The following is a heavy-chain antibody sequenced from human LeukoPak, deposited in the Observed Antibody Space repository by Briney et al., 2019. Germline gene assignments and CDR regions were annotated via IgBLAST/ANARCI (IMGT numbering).Heavy chain of an antibody. CDR1: GGSVSSINAA. Sequence: SQTLSLTCAISGGSVSSINAAWNWTRQSPSRGLEWLGRTYYRSKWYNHYAVFVKSRITINPYTSRNQFSLQLNSVTPDDTAVYYCVRSGYGGYLDYWGQRTLVTVSA. J-gene: IGHJ4*02. CDR2: TYYRSKWYN. CDR3: VRSGYGGYLDY. V-gene: IGHV6-1*01. D-gene: IGHD5-12*01.